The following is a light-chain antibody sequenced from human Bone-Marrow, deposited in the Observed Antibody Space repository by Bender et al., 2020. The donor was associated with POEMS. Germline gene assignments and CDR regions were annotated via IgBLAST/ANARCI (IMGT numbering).Light chain of an antibody. CDR2: EVS. Sequence: QSALTQPRSVSGSPGQSVTISCTGTYNDIGAYDYVSWYQQYPGKAPKLMIYEVSKRPSGVPDRISGSKSGNTASLTVSGLQAEDEADYYCSSYAGSNIVVFGGGTKLTVL. J-gene: IGLJ2*01. V-gene: IGLV2-8*01. CDR1: YNDIGAYDY. CDR3: SSYAGSNIVV.